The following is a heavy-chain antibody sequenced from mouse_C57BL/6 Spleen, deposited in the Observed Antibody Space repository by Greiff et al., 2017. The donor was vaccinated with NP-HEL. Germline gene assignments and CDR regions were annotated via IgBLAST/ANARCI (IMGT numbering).Heavy chain of an antibody. V-gene: IGHV1-82*01. CDR3: ARGYAMDY. Sequence: QVQLQQSGPELVKPGASVTISCKASGYAFSSSWMNWVKQRPGKGLEWIGRIYPGDGDTNYNGKFKGKATLTADKSSSTSYMQLSSLTAEDSAVYFCARGYAMDYWGQGTSVTVSS. CDR1: GYAFSSSW. J-gene: IGHJ4*01. CDR2: IYPGDGDT.